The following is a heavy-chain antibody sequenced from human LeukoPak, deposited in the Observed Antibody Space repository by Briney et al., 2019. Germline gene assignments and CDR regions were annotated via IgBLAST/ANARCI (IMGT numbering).Heavy chain of an antibody. CDR2: ISAYNGNT. CDR3: ARDYYGSGSYYNPCDY. CDR1: GYTFTSYG. Sequence: ASVKVSCKASGYTFTSYGISWVRQAPGQGLEWMGWISAYNGNTNYAQKLQGRVTMTTGTSTSTAYMELRSLRSDDTAVYYCARDYYGSGSYYNPCDYWGQGTLVTVSS. V-gene: IGHV1-18*01. D-gene: IGHD3-10*01. J-gene: IGHJ4*02.